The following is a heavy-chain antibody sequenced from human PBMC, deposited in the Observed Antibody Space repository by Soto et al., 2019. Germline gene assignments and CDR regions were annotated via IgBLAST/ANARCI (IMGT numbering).Heavy chain of an antibody. Sequence: SVKVSCKASGGTFSSYAISWVRQAPGQGLEWMGGIIPIFGTANYAQKFQGRVTITADESTSTAYMELSSLRSEDTAVYYCAREGGYYYDSSGYYRPHFDYWGQGTLVTVSS. D-gene: IGHD3-22*01. CDR2: IIPIFGTA. V-gene: IGHV1-69*13. J-gene: IGHJ4*02. CDR3: AREGGYYYDSSGYYRPHFDY. CDR1: GGTFSSYA.